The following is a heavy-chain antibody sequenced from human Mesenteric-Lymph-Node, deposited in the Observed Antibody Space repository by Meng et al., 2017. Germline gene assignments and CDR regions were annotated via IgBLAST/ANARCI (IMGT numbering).Heavy chain of an antibody. CDR1: GYTFTSYD. CDR3: ARDASCCYTLGY. J-gene: IGHJ4*02. Sequence: ASVKVSCKASGYTFTSYDINWVRQATGQGLEWMGWMNPNSGNTGYAQKFQGRVTITADESTSTAYMELSSLRSEDTAVYYCARDASCCYTLGYWGQGTLVTVSS. D-gene: IGHD2-2*02. V-gene: IGHV1-8*01. CDR2: MNPNSGNT.